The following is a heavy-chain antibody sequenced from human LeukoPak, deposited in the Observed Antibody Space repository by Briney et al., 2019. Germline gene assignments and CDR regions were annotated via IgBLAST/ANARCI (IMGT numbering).Heavy chain of an antibody. D-gene: IGHD6-6*01. CDR2: IYYSGST. J-gene: IGHJ4*02. V-gene: IGHV4-59*01. Sequence: SETLSLTCTVSGGSISSYYWSWIRQPPGKGLEWIGYIYYSGSTNYNPYLKSRVTISVDTSKNQFSLKLSSVTAADTAVCYCARSTRVSSSSTPFDYWGQGTLVTVSS. CDR3: ARSTRVSSSSTPFDY. CDR1: GGSISSYY.